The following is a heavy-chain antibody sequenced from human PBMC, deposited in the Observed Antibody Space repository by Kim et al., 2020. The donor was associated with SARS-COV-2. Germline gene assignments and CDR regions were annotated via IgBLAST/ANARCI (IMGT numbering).Heavy chain of an antibody. CDR2: IYSGGSST. V-gene: IGHV3-23*03. D-gene: IGHD3-22*01. Sequence: GGSLRLSCAASGFTFSSYAMSWVRQAPGKGLEWVSVIYSGGSSTYYADSVKGRFTISRDNSKNTLYLQMNSLRAEDTAVYYCAKDRAGSGYFGPWGQGTLVTVSS. CDR1: GFTFSSYA. CDR3: AKDRAGSGYFGP. J-gene: IGHJ5*02.